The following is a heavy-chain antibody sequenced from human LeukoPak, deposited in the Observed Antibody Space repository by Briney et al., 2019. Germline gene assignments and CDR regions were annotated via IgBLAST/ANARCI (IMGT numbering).Heavy chain of an antibody. CDR3: ATSVTSSSGWYYGY. Sequence: SETLSLTCSVSGGSISSLSYYWGWVRQPPGKGLEWIGSIYYGGRTYYNPSLKSRDTMPVDTSKNQFSLKLSSVTAADTAIYYCATSVTSSSGWYYGYWGQGSLVTVSS. D-gene: IGHD6-19*01. J-gene: IGHJ4*02. CDR2: IYYGGRT. V-gene: IGHV4-39*01. CDR1: GGSISSLSYY.